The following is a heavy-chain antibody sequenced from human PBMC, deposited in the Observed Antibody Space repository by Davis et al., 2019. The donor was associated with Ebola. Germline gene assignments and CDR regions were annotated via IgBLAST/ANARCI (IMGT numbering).Heavy chain of an antibody. Sequence: GESLKISCAASGFTFSSYEMNWVRQAPGKGLEWVSYISSSGSTIYYADSVKGRFTISRDNAKNTLYLQMNSLRAEDTAVYYCARIGTLYSSSWYRYWGQGTLVTVSS. D-gene: IGHD6-13*01. V-gene: IGHV3-48*03. J-gene: IGHJ4*02. CDR3: ARIGTLYSSSWYRY. CDR2: ISSSGSTI. CDR1: GFTFSSYE.